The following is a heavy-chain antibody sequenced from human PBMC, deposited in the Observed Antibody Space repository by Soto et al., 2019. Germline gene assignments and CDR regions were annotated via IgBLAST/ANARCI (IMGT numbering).Heavy chain of an antibody. J-gene: IGHJ4*02. V-gene: IGHV4-39*07. Sequence: PSETLSLTCTVSGGSISSSSYYWGWIRQPPGKGLEWIGEINHSGRTNYNPSLKSRFTISVDTSKNHFSLNLGSLTAADTAVYYCARGNIAAALVYWGQGTLVTVSS. CDR1: GGSISSSSYY. CDR2: INHSGRT. CDR3: ARGNIAAALVY. D-gene: IGHD6-13*01.